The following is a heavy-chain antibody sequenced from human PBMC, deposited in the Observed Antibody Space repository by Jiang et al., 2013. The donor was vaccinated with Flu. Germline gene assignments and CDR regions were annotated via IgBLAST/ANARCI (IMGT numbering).Heavy chain of an antibody. CDR2: INPNTGGT. D-gene: IGHD5-18*01. V-gene: IGHV1-2*02. Sequence: INPNTGGTNYAQKFQGRVTMTRDTSISTAYMELSGLTSDDTAVYYCARSTAMSMYYYYGMDVWGQGTTVTVSS. CDR3: ARSTAMSMYYYYGMDV. J-gene: IGHJ6*02.